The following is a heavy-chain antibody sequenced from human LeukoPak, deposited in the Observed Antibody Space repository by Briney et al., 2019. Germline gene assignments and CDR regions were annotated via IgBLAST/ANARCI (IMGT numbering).Heavy chain of an antibody. CDR2: ISSSGSTI. J-gene: IGHJ4*02. V-gene: IGHV3-11*01. D-gene: IGHD3-22*01. CDR3: ARDRPYYDSSGCFDY. Sequence: GGSLRLSCAASGFTFSDYYMSWIRQAPGKGLEWVSYISSSGSTIYYADSVKGRFTISRDNAKNSLYLQMNSLRAEDTAVYYCARDRPYYDSSGCFDYRGQGTLVTVSS. CDR1: GFTFSDYY.